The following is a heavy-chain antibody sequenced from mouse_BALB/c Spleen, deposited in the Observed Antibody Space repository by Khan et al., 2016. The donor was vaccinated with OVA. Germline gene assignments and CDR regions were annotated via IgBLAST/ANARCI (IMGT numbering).Heavy chain of an antibody. D-gene: IGHD3-2*02. CDR1: GYIFTSYW. V-gene: IGHV1-76*01. J-gene: IGHJ2*01. Sequence: QVQLKQSGAELVRPGASVKLSCKTSGYIFTSYWIHWVKQGSGQGLEWIARIYPGTDNTYYTEKIKDKATLTADKSSSTVYMQLSSLKSEDSAVYFCAREEALYYFDYWGQGTTLTVSA. CDR3: AREEALYYFDY. CDR2: IYPGTDNT.